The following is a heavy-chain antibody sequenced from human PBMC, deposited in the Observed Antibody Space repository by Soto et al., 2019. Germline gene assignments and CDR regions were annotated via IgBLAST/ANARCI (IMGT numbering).Heavy chain of an antibody. CDR3: ARRYGGNLDY. CDR2: IYYSGST. J-gene: IGHJ4*02. D-gene: IGHD1-26*01. V-gene: IGHV4-59*08. Sequence: PSETLSLTCTVSGGSIISYCWSWIRQPPGKGLEWIGYIYYSGSTNYNPSLKSRVTISVDTSKNQSSLKLSSVTAADTAVYYCARRYGGNLDYWGQGTLVTVSS. CDR1: GGSIISYC.